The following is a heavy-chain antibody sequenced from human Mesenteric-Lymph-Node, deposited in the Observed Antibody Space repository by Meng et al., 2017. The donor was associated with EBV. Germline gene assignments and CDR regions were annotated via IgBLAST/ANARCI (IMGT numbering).Heavy chain of an antibody. D-gene: IGHD4-17*01. J-gene: IGHJ5*02. CDR1: GGSFSNYY. CDR3: ARAPLYGDNDWFDP. Sequence: QGQLQQWGAGLLKPSETLSLTCEVSGGSFSNYYWSWIRQTPGKGLEWIGEINHSGSTNYNPSLKSRVTISLDKSKNQFSLKLSSVTAADTAVYYCARAPLYGDNDWFDPWGQGTLVTVSS. V-gene: IGHV4-34*02. CDR2: INHSGST.